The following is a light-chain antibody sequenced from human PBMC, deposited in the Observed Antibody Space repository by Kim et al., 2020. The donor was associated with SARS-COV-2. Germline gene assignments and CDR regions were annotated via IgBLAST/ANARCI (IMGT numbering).Light chain of an antibody. J-gene: IGKJ2*01. CDR1: QSVSNNY. CDR3: QQYGNSPFT. CDR2: GAS. Sequence: EVVLTQSPGTLSLSPGERATLSCRASQSVSNNYLAWYQLKPGQAPKFLMYGASRRATGIPDRFSGGGSGTDFTLTITRLEPEDFAVYYCQQYGNSPFTFGQGTKLEIK. V-gene: IGKV3-20*01.